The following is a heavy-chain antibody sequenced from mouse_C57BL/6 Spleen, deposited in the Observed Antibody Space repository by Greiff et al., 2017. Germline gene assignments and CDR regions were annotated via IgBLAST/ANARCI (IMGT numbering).Heavy chain of an antibody. CDR1: GFTFSSYT. V-gene: IGHV5-9*01. CDR3: ARQDYSNWYFDV. Sequence: DVKLEESGGGLVKPGGSLKLSCAASGFTFSSYTMSWVRQTPEKRLEWVATISGGGGNTYYPDSVKGRFTISRDNAKNTLYLQMSSLRSEDTALYYCARQDYSNWYFDVWGTGTTVTVSS. D-gene: IGHD2-5*01. J-gene: IGHJ1*03. CDR2: ISGGGGNT.